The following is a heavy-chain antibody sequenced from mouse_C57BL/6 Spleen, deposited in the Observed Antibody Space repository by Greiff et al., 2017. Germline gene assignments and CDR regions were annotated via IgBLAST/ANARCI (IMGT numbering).Heavy chain of an antibody. CDR1: GFTFSDFS. CDR2: SRNKANDYKT. CDR3: ARACDHYVVYYFDY. J-gene: IGHJ2*01. D-gene: IGHD1-1*01. Sequence: EVMLVESGGGLVQSGRSLRLSCATSGFTFSDFSMEWIRQAPGKGLAWIAASRNKANDYKTEYSASVKGRCIVSRAASQRLLSLQMDALRASDTAISYCARACDHYVVYYFDYWGQGTTLTVSS. V-gene: IGHV7-1*01.